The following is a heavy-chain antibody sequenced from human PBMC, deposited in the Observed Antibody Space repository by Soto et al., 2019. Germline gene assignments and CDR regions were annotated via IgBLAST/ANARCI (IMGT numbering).Heavy chain of an antibody. J-gene: IGHJ3*02. CDR2: INHSGST. V-gene: IGHV4-34*01. CDR3: ARGGMKTVLRFLEWSDRRAFDI. CDR1: GGSFSGYY. Sequence: SETLSLTCAVYGGSFSGYYWSWIRQPPGKGLEWIGEINHSGSTNYNPSLKSRVTISVDTSKNQFSLKLSSVTAADTAVYYCARGGMKTVLRFLEWSDRRAFDIGGQGTMVTVSS. D-gene: IGHD3-3*01.